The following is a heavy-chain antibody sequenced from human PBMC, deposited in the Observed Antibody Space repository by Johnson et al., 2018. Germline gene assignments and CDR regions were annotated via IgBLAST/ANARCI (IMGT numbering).Heavy chain of an antibody. CDR1: GGTFSSYA. J-gene: IGHJ6*02. Sequence: QVQLVESGAEVKKPGSSVKVSCKASGGTFSSYAISWVRQAPGQGLEWMGGIIPIFGTATYAQKFQGIVTLTAAESTSTAYMELSSLRSEETAVYYCARVLVGATSDYYYYYGMDVWGQGTTVTVSS. V-gene: IGHV1-69*01. D-gene: IGHD1-26*01. CDR3: ARVLVGATSDYYYYYGMDV. CDR2: IIPIFGTA.